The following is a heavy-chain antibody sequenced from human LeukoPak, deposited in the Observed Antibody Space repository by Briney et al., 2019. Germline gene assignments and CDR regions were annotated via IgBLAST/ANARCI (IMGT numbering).Heavy chain of an antibody. CDR3: ARAALTYYYDSSGYYYEENAFDI. CDR1: GSTFTGYY. D-gene: IGHD3-22*01. V-gene: IGHV1-2*02. CDR2: INPNSGGT. Sequence: LRASVQFSCKASGSTFTGYYMHWVRPAPGQGLEWMGWINPNSGGTNYAQKFQGRVTMTRDTSISTAYMELSRLRSDDTAVYYCARAALTYYYDSSGYYYEENAFDIWGQGTMVTVSS. J-gene: IGHJ3*02.